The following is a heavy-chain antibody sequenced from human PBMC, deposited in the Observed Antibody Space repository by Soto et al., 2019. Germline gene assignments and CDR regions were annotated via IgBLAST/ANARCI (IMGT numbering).Heavy chain of an antibody. Sequence: YLRLSCAASGFTFSDSYMSCIRQAPWKGLEWISYITFSGNTVYYADSLKGRCTISRDNAKNSLYLQMNRLRAEDTAVYYCASLSWREKYVMEVWGQGTTVTVAS. CDR3: ASLSWREKYVMEV. J-gene: IGHJ6*01. CDR2: ITFSGNTV. CDR1: GFTFSDSY. V-gene: IGHV3-11*01.